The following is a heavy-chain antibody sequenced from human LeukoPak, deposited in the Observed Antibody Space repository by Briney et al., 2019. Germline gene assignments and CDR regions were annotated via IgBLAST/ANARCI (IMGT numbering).Heavy chain of an antibody. V-gene: IGHV3-48*02. CDR2: IGYSNIPI. CDR3: ATAGSNTQTWWFDY. CDR1: GFTFSTYS. Sequence: PGGSLRLSCAASGFTFSTYSMTWVRQAPGKGLEWVSYIGYSNIPIYYADSVRGRFTVSRDNAKSSQYLQMNSLKDEDTAVYYCATAGSNTQTWWFDYWGRGVLVTVSS. J-gene: IGHJ4*02. D-gene: IGHD2-15*01.